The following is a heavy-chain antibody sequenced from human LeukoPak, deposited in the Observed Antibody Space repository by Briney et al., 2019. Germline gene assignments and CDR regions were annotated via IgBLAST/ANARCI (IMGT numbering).Heavy chain of an antibody. Sequence: GGSLRLSCAASGFAFSSYWMSWVRQAPGKGLEWVANINQDGREKNYVDSVKGRFTISRDNAKTSLFLQMNSLRAEDTAVYYCARRRDGYNNAFDIWGQGTMVTVSS. J-gene: IGHJ3*02. V-gene: IGHV3-7*01. CDR1: GFAFSSYW. CDR2: INQDGREK. D-gene: IGHD5-24*01. CDR3: ARRRDGYNNAFDI.